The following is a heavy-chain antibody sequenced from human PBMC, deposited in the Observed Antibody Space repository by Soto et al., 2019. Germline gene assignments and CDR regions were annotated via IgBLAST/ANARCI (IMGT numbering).Heavy chain of an antibody. Sequence: SLRLSCAASGFTFSSYSMNWVRQAPGKGLEWVSSISSSSSYIYYADSVKGRFTISRDNAKNSLYLQMNSLRAEDTAVYYCARDRWELLSYPHYWGQGTLVTVSS. D-gene: IGHD1-26*01. CDR1: GFTFSSYS. V-gene: IGHV3-21*01. CDR2: ISSSSSYI. CDR3: ARDRWELLSYPHY. J-gene: IGHJ4*02.